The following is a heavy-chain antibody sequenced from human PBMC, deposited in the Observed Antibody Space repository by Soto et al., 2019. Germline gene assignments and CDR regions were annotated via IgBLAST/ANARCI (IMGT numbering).Heavy chain of an antibody. D-gene: IGHD3-3*01. CDR2: ISSSSSYI. Sequence: GGSLRLSCAASGFTFSSYSMNWVRQAPGKGLEWVSSISSSSSYIYYADSVKGRFTISRDNAKNSLYLQMNSLRAEDTAVYYCTRAYDFRRGYYAQGYWGPGTMVTVSS. V-gene: IGHV3-21*01. J-gene: IGHJ4*02. CDR1: GFTFSSYS. CDR3: TRAYDFRRGYYAQGY.